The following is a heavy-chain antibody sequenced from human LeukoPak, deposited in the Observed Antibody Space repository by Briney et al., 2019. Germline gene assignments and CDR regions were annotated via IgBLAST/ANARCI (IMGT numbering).Heavy chain of an antibody. D-gene: IGHD6-13*01. CDR2: IYTGEST. V-gene: IGHV4-61*02. CDR3: AASALAAAGTDY. J-gene: IGHJ4*02. CDR1: GGSISSATYY. Sequence: KTSETLSLTCTVSGGSISSATYYWNWIRQPAGKGLEWIGRIYTGESTNYNPSLKSRVIISVDTSKNQFSLKLSSVTAADTALYYCAASALAAAGTDYWGQGILVTVFS.